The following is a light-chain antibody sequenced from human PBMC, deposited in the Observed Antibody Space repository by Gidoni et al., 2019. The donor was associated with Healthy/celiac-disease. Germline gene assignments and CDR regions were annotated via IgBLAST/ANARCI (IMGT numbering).Light chain of an antibody. V-gene: IGLV3-1*01. CDR1: KLGDKY. Sequence: SYELTQPPSVPVSPGQTASIPSSADKLGDKYACWYQQKPGQSPVLLIYQDSKRPTGTPERFSGSNAGNTATLTISGTQAMDEADYYCHAWDSSTAEVFGGGTKLTVL. J-gene: IGLJ2*01. CDR3: HAWDSSTAEV. CDR2: QDS.